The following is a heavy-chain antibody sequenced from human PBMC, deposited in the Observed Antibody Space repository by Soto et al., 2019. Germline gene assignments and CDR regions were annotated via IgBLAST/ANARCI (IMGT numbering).Heavy chain of an antibody. Sequence: QVQLVQSGAEVKKPGASVKVSCKASGYTFTSYGISWVRQAPGQGLEWMGWISAYNGNTNYAHKLQGRVTITTDTSTSTAYMELRSLRSDDTAVYYCARGGVVMVPPYRAGMDVWGQGTTVTVSS. CDR1: GYTFTSYG. CDR2: ISAYNGNT. V-gene: IGHV1-18*01. D-gene: IGHD3-22*01. CDR3: ARGGVVMVPPYRAGMDV. J-gene: IGHJ6*02.